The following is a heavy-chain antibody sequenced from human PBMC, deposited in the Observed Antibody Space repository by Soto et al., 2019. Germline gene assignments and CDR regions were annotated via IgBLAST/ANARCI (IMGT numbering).Heavy chain of an antibody. V-gene: IGHV3-30*18. J-gene: IGHJ4*02. CDR1: GFTFSSYG. Sequence: QVQLVESGGGVVQPGRSLRLSCAASGFTFSSYGMHWVRQAPGKGLEWVAVISYDGSNKNYADSVKGRFTISRDNSKNTLYLQMNSLRAEDTAVYYCAKARLLLGSGYYFDYWGQGTLVTVSS. CDR2: ISYDGSNK. CDR3: AKARLLLGSGYYFDY. D-gene: IGHD2-21*02.